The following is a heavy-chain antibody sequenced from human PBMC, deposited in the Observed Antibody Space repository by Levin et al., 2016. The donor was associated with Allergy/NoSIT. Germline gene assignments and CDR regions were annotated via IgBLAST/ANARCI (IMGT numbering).Heavy chain of an antibody. Sequence: GESLKISCAGSGFTFSNHWITWVRQAPGEGLQWVAHINQDGREIDYVDSVKGRFTISRDNPRNSVYLQMNSLRTQDTAVYYCGRGHYGLDIWGQGTRVTVSS. V-gene: IGHV3-7*01. CDR2: INQDGREI. CDR3: GRGHYGLDI. J-gene: IGHJ3*02. CDR1: GFTFSNHW.